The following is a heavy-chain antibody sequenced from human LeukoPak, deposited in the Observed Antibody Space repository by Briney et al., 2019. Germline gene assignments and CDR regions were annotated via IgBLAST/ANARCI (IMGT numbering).Heavy chain of an antibody. CDR3: AKGSSGYFYD. CDR2: MRDSRNRT. D-gene: IGHD3-22*01. CDR1: GFTFSDYS. J-gene: IGHJ4*02. V-gene: IGHV3-23*01. Sequence: PGGSLRLSFAASGFTFSDYSMSWVRPAPGEGLEWVWEMRDSRNRTYYADYVKGRCTISRDNSKSTLYLQINSLGAEDTAVYYCAKGSSGYFYDWGQGILVTVSS.